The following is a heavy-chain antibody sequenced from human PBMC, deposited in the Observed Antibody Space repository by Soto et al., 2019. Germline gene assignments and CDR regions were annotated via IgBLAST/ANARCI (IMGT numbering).Heavy chain of an antibody. D-gene: IGHD2-15*01. V-gene: IGHV3-7*01. J-gene: IGHJ3*02. CDR2: IKQDGSEK. CDR1: GFTFSSYW. Sequence: PGGYLRLSCAASGFTFSSYWMSWVRQAPGKGLEWVANIKQDGSEKYYVDSVKGRFTISRDNAKNSLHLQMNSLRAEDTAVYYCARENRYFLVVLAAPGASDIWCPGTFVTVSS. CDR3: ARENRYFLVVLAAPGASDI.